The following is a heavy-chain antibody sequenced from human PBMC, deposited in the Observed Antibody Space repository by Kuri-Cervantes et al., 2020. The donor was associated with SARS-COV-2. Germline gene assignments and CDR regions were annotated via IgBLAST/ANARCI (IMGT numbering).Heavy chain of an antibody. J-gene: IGHJ4*02. Sequence: SETLSLTCTVSGGSISSSSYYWGWIRQPPGKGLEWIGSIYYSGSTYYNPSLKSRVTISVDTSKNQFSLKLSSVTAADTAVYYCGRGPAAIITPYFDYWGQGTLVTDSS. V-gene: IGHV4-39*07. CDR1: GGSISSSSYY. CDR2: IYYSGST. CDR3: GRGPAAIITPYFDY. D-gene: IGHD2-2*01.